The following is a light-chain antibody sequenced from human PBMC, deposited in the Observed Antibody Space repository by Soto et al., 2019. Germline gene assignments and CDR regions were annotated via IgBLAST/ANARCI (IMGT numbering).Light chain of an antibody. J-gene: IGLJ1*01. CDR1: SSDVGDYNY. Sequence: QSALTQPASVSGSPGQSITISCTGTSSDVGDYNYVSWYQQLPGKAPKLMIYEVTNRPSGVSNRFSGSKSGNTASLTISGLQTEDEADYYCSSYTSSTTLGVFGSGTKLTVL. V-gene: IGLV2-14*01. CDR2: EVT. CDR3: SSYTSSTTLGV.